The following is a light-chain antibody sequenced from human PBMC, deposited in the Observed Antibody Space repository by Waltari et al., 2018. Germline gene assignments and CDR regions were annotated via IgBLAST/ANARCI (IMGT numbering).Light chain of an antibody. V-gene: IGKV3-20*01. Sequence: EIVLTQSPGILPLSPAGRATFPCRASQSVSRALAWYQQKPGQAPRLLIYGASSRAAGIPDRFSGGGSGTDFSLTISRLEPEDFAVYYCQHYVRLPATFGQGTKVEIK. J-gene: IGKJ1*01. CDR1: QSVSRA. CDR3: QHYVRLPAT. CDR2: GAS.